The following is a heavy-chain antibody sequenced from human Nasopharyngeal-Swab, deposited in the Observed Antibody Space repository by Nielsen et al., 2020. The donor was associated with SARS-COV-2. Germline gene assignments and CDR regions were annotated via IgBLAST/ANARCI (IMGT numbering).Heavy chain of an antibody. Sequence: GGSLRLSCAASGFTFSRYTMHWVRQAPGKGLEWVAVISYDGSNKYYADSVKGRFTISRDISKNTLYLQMNSLRAEDTAVFYCASTPLDSSGYYYAFHYWGLGTLVTVSS. CDR2: ISYDGSNK. CDR3: ASTPLDSSGYYYAFHY. CDR1: GFTFSRYT. J-gene: IGHJ4*02. V-gene: IGHV3-30-3*01. D-gene: IGHD3-22*01.